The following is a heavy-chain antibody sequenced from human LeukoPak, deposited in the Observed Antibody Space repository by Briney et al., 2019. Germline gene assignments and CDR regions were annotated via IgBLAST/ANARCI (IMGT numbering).Heavy chain of an antibody. CDR3: ARAAAVSPEYFQH. V-gene: IGHV4-39*01. Sequence: SETLSLTCTVSGGSISSSSYYWGWIRQPPGKGLEWIGSIYYSGSTYYNPSLKSRVTISVDTSKNQFSLELSSVTAADTAVYYCARAAAVSPEYFQHWGQGTLVTVSS. CDR1: GGSISSSSYY. CDR2: IYYSGST. J-gene: IGHJ1*01. D-gene: IGHD6-13*01.